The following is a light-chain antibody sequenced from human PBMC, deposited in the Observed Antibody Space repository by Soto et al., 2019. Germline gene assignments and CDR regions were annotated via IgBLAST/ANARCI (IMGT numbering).Light chain of an antibody. CDR1: SSDIGAYNY. CDR3: SSYTTSGTAV. V-gene: IGLV2-14*01. J-gene: IGLJ3*02. Sequence: SALTQPASVSGSPRQSITISCTGTSSDIGAYNYVSWYQQHPGKAPKLIIYEVSNRPSGVSSRFSGSKSGNTASLTISGLQAEDEADFYCSSYTTSGTAVFGGGTKLTVL. CDR2: EVS.